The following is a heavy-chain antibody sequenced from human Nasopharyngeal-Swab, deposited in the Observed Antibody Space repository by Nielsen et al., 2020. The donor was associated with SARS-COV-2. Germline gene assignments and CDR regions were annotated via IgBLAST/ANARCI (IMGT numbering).Heavy chain of an antibody. CDR2: IDYTGRT. V-gene: IGHV4-39*01. CDR1: GCSVTATDYF. Sequence: SETLSLTCTVSGCSVTATDYFWGWIRQPPVPALEWIGTIDYTGRTFYNPSLKSRVSISVDTSKNQFSLKLHSVTAADTAVYYCASYLGVDGQKRFDYWGQGTLVTVSS. J-gene: IGHJ4*02. D-gene: IGHD5-24*01. CDR3: ASYLGVDGQKRFDY.